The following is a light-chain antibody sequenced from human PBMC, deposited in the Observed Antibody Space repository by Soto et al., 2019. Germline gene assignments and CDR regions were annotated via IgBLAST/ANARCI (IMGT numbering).Light chain of an antibody. J-gene: IGKJ4*01. Sequence: DIVMTQSPDSLAVSLGERATINCKSSQSVLYTSNNKYYLAWYQQKPGQPPKLLIYWASTRASGVPDRFSGSGSGTDFTLTISSLQAEDVAVYSCQQYXSTPLTFGGGTKVEIK. V-gene: IGKV4-1*01. CDR2: WAS. CDR1: QSVLYTSNNKYY. CDR3: QQYXSTPLT.